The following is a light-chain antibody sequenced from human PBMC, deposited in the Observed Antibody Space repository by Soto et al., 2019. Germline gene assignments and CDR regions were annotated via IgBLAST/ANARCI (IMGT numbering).Light chain of an antibody. Sequence: DIQMTQSPSSLSAAVGDRVTITCGASQSISSYLNWYLQKPGKAPELLIAAESSLYSAVPSRFSGSGSGTNFTLTISSLQPEDFATYYCQQSYSIPRTFGGGTKVDIK. J-gene: IGKJ4*01. CDR2: AES. V-gene: IGKV1-39*01. CDR3: QQSYSIPRT. CDR1: QSISSY.